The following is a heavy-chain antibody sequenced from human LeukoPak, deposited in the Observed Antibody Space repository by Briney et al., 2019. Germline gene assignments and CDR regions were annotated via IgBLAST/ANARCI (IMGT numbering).Heavy chain of an antibody. V-gene: IGHV4-59*01. D-gene: IGHD3-16*02. CDR3: ARVSLGTGTTAYYYYMDV. Sequence: SETLTLTCTVSGGSISSYYWSGIRQPPGKGLEWFGYIYYSGSTNYNPSPKSRVTISVDTSKNPFPSKLSSVTAADTAVYYCARVSLGTGTTAYYYYMDVWGKGTTVTVSS. CDR2: IYYSGST. J-gene: IGHJ6*03. CDR1: GGSISSYY.